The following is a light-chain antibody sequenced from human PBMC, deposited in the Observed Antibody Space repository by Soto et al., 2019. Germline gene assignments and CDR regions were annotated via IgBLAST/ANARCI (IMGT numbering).Light chain of an antibody. CDR3: QQYGDSPQT. Sequence: PGERATLSCRASQSVTSNYLAWYQQKPGQAPRLLIYGASSRATAIPDRFSGSGSGTDFTLTISRLEPEDWAVYHCQQYGDSPQTFGQGTKVEIK. CDR1: QSVTSNY. J-gene: IGKJ1*01. V-gene: IGKV3-20*01. CDR2: GAS.